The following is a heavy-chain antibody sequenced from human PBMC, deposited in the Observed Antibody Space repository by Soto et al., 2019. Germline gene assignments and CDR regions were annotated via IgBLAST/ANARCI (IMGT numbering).Heavy chain of an antibody. CDR2: IYYSGST. D-gene: IGHD5-12*01. CDR1: GGSISSGGYY. CDR3: AGVATRSGFDY. Sequence: QVQLQESGPGLVKPSQTLSLTCTVSGGSISSGGYYWSWIRQHPGKCLEWIGYIYYSGSTYYNPSLKSRVTISVDTSKNPFALKLSSVTAADTAVYYCAGVATRSGFDYWGQGTLVPVSS. V-gene: IGHV4-31*03. J-gene: IGHJ4*02.